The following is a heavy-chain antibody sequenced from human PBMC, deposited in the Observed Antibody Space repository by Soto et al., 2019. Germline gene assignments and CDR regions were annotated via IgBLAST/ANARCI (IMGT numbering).Heavy chain of an antibody. Sequence: QVQLVQSGAEVKKPGSSVKVSCKASGGTFSSYAISWVRQAPGQGLEWMGGIIPIFGTANYAQKFQGRVTITADESTSTAYMGLSSLRSEDTVVYYCARAHTIFPYYYGMDVWGQGTTVTVSS. CDR3: ARAHTIFPYYYGMDV. J-gene: IGHJ6*02. CDR1: GGTFSSYA. V-gene: IGHV1-69*01. D-gene: IGHD3-3*01. CDR2: IIPIFGTA.